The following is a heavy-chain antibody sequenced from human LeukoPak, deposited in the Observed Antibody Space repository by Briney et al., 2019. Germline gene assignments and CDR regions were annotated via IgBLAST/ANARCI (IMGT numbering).Heavy chain of an antibody. J-gene: IGHJ6*03. CDR3: ARGVPAAMSNYDFWSGYYTSGGAYYYYYYMDV. V-gene: IGHV4-39*07. D-gene: IGHD3-3*01. Sequence: PSETLSLTCTVSGASISSSSNYWGWIRQPPGKGLEWIGEINHSGSTNYNPSLKSRVTISVDTSKNQFSLKLSSVTAADTAVYYCARGVPAAMSNYDFWSGYYTSGGAYYYYYYMDVWGKGTTVTVSS. CDR2: INHSGST. CDR1: GASISSSSNY.